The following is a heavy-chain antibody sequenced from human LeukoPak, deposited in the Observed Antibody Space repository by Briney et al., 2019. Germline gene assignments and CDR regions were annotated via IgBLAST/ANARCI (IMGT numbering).Heavy chain of an antibody. Sequence: GGSLRLSCAASGFTSRNYGMHWVRQAPGKGLEWVAVISYDGSDKKFADSVKGRFTISRDNSKNTLYLQMNSLRVEDTAVYYCAKDGDIAAAGYYFDYWGQGILVTVSS. CDR3: AKDGDIAAAGYYFDY. J-gene: IGHJ4*02. D-gene: IGHD6-13*01. CDR1: GFTSRNYG. CDR2: ISYDGSDK. V-gene: IGHV3-30*18.